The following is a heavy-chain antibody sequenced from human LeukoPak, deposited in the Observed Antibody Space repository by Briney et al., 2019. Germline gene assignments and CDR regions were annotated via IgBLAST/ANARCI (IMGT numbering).Heavy chain of an antibody. CDR1: GFTFDDYA. CDR3: AKGPTRGGYYDILTGYYPFDY. Sequence: ALRLSYAASGFTFDDYAMHWVRQAPGKGLEWVSGISWNSGSIGYADSVRGRFTISRDNAKNSLYLQMNSLRAEDTALYYCAKGPTRGGYYDILTGYYPFDYWGQGTLVTVSS. V-gene: IGHV3-9*01. J-gene: IGHJ4*02. CDR2: ISWNSGSI. D-gene: IGHD3-9*01.